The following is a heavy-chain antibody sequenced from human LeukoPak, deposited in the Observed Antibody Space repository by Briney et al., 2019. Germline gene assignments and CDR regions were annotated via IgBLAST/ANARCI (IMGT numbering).Heavy chain of an antibody. D-gene: IGHD2-2*01. J-gene: IGHJ3*02. CDR1: GYTFTSYY. CDR3: ARESRNADCSSTSCPKDAFDI. CDR2: INPSGGST. V-gene: IGHV1-46*01. Sequence: ASVKVSCKASGYTFTSYYTHWVRQAPGQGLEWMGIINPSGGSTSYAQKFQGRVTMTRDTSTSTVYMELSSLRSEDTAVYYCARESRNADCSSTSCPKDAFDIWGQGTMVTVSS.